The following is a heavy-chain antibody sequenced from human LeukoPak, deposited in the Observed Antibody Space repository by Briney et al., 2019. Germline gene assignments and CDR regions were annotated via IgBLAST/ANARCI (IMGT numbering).Heavy chain of an antibody. CDR1: GGSISSYY. D-gene: IGHD2/OR15-2a*01. CDR3: ARDTGNPRYYYGMDV. V-gene: IGHV4-59*01. Sequence: SETLSLTCTVSGGSISSYYWSWIRQPPGKGLEWIGYIYYSGSTNYNPSLKSRVTISVDTSKNQFSLKLSSVTVADTAVYYCARDTGNPRYYYGMDVWGQGTTVTVSS. CDR2: IYYSGST. J-gene: IGHJ6*02.